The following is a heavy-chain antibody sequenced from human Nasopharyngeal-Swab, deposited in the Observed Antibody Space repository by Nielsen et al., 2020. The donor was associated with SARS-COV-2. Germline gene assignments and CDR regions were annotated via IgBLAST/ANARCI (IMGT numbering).Heavy chain of an antibody. CDR1: GFTFSSYG. J-gene: IGHJ6*02. CDR2: IWYDGSNK. V-gene: IGHV3-33*01. CDR3: ARDEAVAQLSYYGMDV. Sequence: GESLKISCAASGFTFSSYGMHWVRQAPGKGLEWVAVIWYDGSNKYYAGSVKGRFTISRDNSKNTLYLQMNSLRAEDTAVYYCARDEAVAQLSYYGMDVWGQGTTVTVSS. D-gene: IGHD6-19*01.